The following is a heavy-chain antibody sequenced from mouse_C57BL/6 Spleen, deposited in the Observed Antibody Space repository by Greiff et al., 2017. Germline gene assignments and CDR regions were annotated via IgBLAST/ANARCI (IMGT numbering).Heavy chain of an antibody. D-gene: IGHD1-1*01. CDR2: INPYNGGT. V-gene: IGHV1-19*01. J-gene: IGHJ2*01. CDR3: ARIYGSRGYFDY. CDR1: GYTFTDYY. Sequence: EVQVVESGPVLVKPGASVKMSCKASGYTFTDYYMNWVKQSHGKSLEWIGVINPYNGGTSYNQKFKGKATLTVDKSSSTAYMELNSLTSEDSAVYYCARIYGSRGYFDYWGQGTTLTVSS.